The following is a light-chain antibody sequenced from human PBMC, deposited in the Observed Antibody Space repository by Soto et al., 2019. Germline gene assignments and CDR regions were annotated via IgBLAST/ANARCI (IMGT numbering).Light chain of an antibody. CDR1: QSVTDF. CDR2: GAS. V-gene: IGKV3-11*01. Sequence: EIVLTQTPATLSLSAGERATLSCRASQSVTDFLAWYQQNPGQPPRLLIYGASHRAAGVPARFSGSGSGTDFTLTISSLEPEDSAVYYCQQRSGWPPVTFGGGTKVAIK. J-gene: IGKJ4*01. CDR3: QQRSGWPPVT.